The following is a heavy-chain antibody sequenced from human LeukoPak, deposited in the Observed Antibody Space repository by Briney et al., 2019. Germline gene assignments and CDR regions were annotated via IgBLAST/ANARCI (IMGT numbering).Heavy chain of an antibody. J-gene: IGHJ6*02. D-gene: IGHD2-2*01. CDR2: IYPGESDT. CDR3: ARQGCSSTSCYGVSLYYYGMDV. V-gene: IGHV5-51*01. Sequence: GESLKISCKGSGYSFTSYWIGWVRQMPRKGLEWMGIIYPGESDTRYSPSFQGQVTISADKSISTAYLQWSSLKASDTAMYYCARQGCSSTSCYGVSLYYYGMDVWGQGTTVTVSS. CDR1: GYSFTSYW.